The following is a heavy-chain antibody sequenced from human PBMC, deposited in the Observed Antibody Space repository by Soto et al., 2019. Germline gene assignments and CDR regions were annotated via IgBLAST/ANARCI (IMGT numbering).Heavy chain of an antibody. Sequence: QVQLVESGGGVVQPGRSLRLSCAASGFTFSSYAMHWVRQAPGKGLEWVAVISYDGSNKYYADSVKGRFTISRDNSKNTLYLQMNSLRAEDTAVYYCARASVYYDGMDVWGQGTTVTVSS. V-gene: IGHV3-30-3*01. CDR1: GFTFSSYA. CDR3: ARASVYYDGMDV. J-gene: IGHJ6*02. CDR2: ISYDGSNK.